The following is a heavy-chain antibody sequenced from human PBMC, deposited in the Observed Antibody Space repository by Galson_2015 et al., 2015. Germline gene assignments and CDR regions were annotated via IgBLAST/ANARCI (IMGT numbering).Heavy chain of an antibody. Sequence: ETLSLTCTVSGGSISSYYWSWIRQPPGKGLEWIGYIYYSGSTNYNPSLKSRVTISVDTSKNQFSLKLSSVTAADTAVYYCARGGTYYDILTGYAPQYYFDYWDQGTLVTVSS. V-gene: IGHV4-59*01. CDR1: GGSISSYY. CDR2: IYYSGST. J-gene: IGHJ4*02. CDR3: ARGGTYYDILTGYAPQYYFDY. D-gene: IGHD3-9*01.